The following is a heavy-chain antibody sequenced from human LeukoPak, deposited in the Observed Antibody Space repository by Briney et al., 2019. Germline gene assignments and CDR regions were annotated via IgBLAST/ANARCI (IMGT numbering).Heavy chain of an antibody. J-gene: IGHJ4*02. V-gene: IGHV3-30-3*01. CDR1: GFTFSSYA. CDR2: ISYDGSNK. Sequence: PGGSLRLSCAASGFTFSSYAMHWVRQAPGKGLEWVAVISYDGSNKYYADSVKGRFTISRDNSKNTLYLQMNSLRAEDTAVYYCARGYCSSTSCYKFDYWGQGTLVTVSS. CDR3: ARGYCSSTSCYKFDY. D-gene: IGHD2-2*02.